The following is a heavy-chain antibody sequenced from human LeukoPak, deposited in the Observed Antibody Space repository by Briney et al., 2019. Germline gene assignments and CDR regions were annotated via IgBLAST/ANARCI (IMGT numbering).Heavy chain of an antibody. D-gene: IGHD6-13*01. CDR3: ARHQGAAAASNWFDP. J-gene: IGHJ5*02. CDR1: GGSISSSSYY. Sequence: PSETLSLTCTVSGGSISSSSYYWSWIRQPAGKGLEWIGRIYTSGSTNYNPSLKSRVTMSVDTSKNQFSLKLSSVTAADTAVYYCARHQGAAAASNWFDPWGQGTLVTVSS. V-gene: IGHV4-61*02. CDR2: IYTSGST.